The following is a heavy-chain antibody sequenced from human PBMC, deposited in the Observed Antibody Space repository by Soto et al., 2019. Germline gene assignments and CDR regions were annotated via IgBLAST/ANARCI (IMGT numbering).Heavy chain of an antibody. V-gene: IGHV3-20*04. D-gene: IGHD1-26*01. CDR3: ARDRGASPFDY. J-gene: IGHJ4*02. CDR2: INWNGGST. CDR1: GFTFDDYG. Sequence: GALRLSCAASGFTFDDYGMSWVRQAPGKGLEWVSGINWNGGSTGYADSVKGRFTIPRDNAKNSLYLQMNSLRAEDTALYYCARDRGASPFDYWGQGTLVTVSS.